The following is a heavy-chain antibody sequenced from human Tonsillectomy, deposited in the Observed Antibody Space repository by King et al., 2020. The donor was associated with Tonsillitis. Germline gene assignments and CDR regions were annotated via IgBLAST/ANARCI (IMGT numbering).Heavy chain of an antibody. V-gene: IGHV4-61*02. J-gene: IGHJ4*02. CDR2: ISSSGTT. CDR1: GASINSDPYS. Sequence: VQLQESGPGLVKPSQTLSLTCTVSGASINSDPYSWNWIRQPAGKGLEWIGRISSSGTTISNPSLKSRVTISLDTSKNQFSLKLSSVTAADTAVYYCAGEDYGDFPYWGQGTLVAVSS. D-gene: IGHD4-17*01. CDR3: AGEDYGDFPY.